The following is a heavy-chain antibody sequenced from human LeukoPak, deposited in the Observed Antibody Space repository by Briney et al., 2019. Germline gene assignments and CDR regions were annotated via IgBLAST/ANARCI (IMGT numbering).Heavy chain of an antibody. J-gene: IGHJ1*01. V-gene: IGHV3-30*03. Sequence: GRSLRLSCAASGFTFSSYGMHWVRQAPGKGLEWVAVISYDGSNKYYADSVKGRFTISRDNSKDTLYLQMNSLRAGDTAVYYCARDLYYDFWSGYPEAEYFQHWGQGTLVTVSS. CDR1: GFTFSSYG. CDR3: ARDLYYDFWSGYPEAEYFQH. D-gene: IGHD3-3*01. CDR2: ISYDGSNK.